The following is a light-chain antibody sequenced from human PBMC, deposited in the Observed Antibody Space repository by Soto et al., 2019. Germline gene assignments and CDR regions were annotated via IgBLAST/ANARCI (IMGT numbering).Light chain of an antibody. CDR2: DAS. CDR3: QQSDDLPT. CDR1: QDINNY. Sequence: DIQLTQSPSSLSASVGDRVTITCQASQDINNYVNWYQQKPGTAPNLLIYDASTLKPGVPSRFSGSGSGTDFTFTISSLQPEDFATYFCQQSDDLPTFGQGTPLDIK. V-gene: IGKV1-33*01. J-gene: IGKJ5*01.